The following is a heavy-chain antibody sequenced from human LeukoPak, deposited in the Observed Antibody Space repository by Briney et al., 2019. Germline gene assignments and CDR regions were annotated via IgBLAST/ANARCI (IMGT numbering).Heavy chain of an antibody. CDR2: IWYDGSNK. V-gene: IGHV3-33*01. D-gene: IGHD6-19*01. CDR1: GFTFSSYG. Sequence: GGSLRLSCAASGFTFSSYGMHWVRQAPGKGLEWVAVIWYDGSNKYYADSVKGRFTISRDNSKNTLYLQMNSLRAEDTAVYYCARDVWHSSGWYYDYWGQGTLVTVSS. J-gene: IGHJ4*02. CDR3: ARDVWHSSGWYYDY.